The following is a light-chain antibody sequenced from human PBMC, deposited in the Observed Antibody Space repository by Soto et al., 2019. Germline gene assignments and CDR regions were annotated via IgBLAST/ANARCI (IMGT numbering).Light chain of an antibody. CDR3: MQGAHWVHT. V-gene: IGKV2-30*01. Sequence: DVVMTQSPLSLPVTLGQPASISCRSSQSLVYSDRNTYLSWFQQRPGHSPRRLIYQVPNRASVVPDRFSGSGSDNDFTLKISRVEAEAVGVYYCMQGAHWVHTFGQGNNLE. CDR2: QVP. J-gene: IGKJ2*01. CDR1: QSLVYSDRNTY.